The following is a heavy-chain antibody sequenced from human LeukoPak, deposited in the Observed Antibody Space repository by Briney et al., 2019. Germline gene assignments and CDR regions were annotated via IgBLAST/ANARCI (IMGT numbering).Heavy chain of an antibody. J-gene: IGHJ4*02. CDR2: ISAYNGNT. V-gene: IGHV1-18*01. D-gene: IGHD2-2*01. CDR3: ARSEIRYCSSTSCSDPHGLDY. Sequence: ASVKVSCKASGYTFTSYGISWVRQAPGQGLEWMGWISAYNGNTNYAQKLQGRVTMTTDTSTSTAYMEPRSLRSDDTAVYYCARSEIRYCSSTSCSDPHGLDYWGQGTLVTVSS. CDR1: GYTFTSYG.